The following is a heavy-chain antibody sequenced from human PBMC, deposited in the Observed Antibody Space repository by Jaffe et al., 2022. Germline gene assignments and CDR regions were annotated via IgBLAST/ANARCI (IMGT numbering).Heavy chain of an antibody. J-gene: IGHJ4*02. CDR1: GFTFSSYS. D-gene: IGHD5-12*01. CDR3: ARDAGEYSGYGGFDY. V-gene: IGHV3-21*01. CDR2: ISSSSSYI. Sequence: EVQLVESGGGLVKPGGSLRLSCAASGFTFSSYSMNWVRQAPGKGLEWVSSISSSSSYIYYADSVKGRFTISRDNAKNSLYLQMNSLRAEDTAVYYCARDAGEYSGYGGFDYWGQGTLVTVSS.